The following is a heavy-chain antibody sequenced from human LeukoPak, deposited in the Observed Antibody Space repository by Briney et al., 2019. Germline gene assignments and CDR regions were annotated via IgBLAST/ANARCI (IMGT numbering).Heavy chain of an antibody. V-gene: IGHV4-38-2*02. J-gene: IGHJ6*03. D-gene: IGHD6-13*01. CDR2: IFHSGTT. Sequence: TSETLSLTCTVSGYSISSGCYWGWIRQPPGKGLEWIGSIFHSGTTYYNPSLKSRVTISVDTSKNQFSLRLSSVTAADTAVYFCAKSKASAGTNSCYYMDVWGTGTTVTVSS. CDR3: AKSKASAGTNSCYYMDV. CDR1: GYSISSGCY.